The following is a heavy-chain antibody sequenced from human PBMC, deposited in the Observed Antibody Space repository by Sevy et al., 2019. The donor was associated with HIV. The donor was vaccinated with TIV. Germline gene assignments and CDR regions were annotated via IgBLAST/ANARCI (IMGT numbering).Heavy chain of an antibody. CDR2: ISSSSSYI. CDR1: GFTFSSYS. Sequence: GGSLRLSCAASGFTFSSYSMNWVRQAPGKGLEWVSSISSSSSYIYYADSVKGRFTISRDNAKNSLYLQMNGLRAEGTAGYYGASGSGVELSGGDYWGQGTLVTVSS. D-gene: IGHD1-7*01. CDR3: ASGSGVELSGGDY. J-gene: IGHJ4*02. V-gene: IGHV3-21*01.